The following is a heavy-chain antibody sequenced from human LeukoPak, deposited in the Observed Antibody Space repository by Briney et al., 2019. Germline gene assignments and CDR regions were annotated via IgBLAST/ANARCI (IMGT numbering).Heavy chain of an antibody. J-gene: IGHJ4*02. CDR2: IYHSGST. V-gene: IGHV4-30-2*01. CDR3: ARVNAYGSGSSSFDY. D-gene: IGHD3-10*01. CDR1: GGSISSGGYY. Sequence: SETLSLTCTVSGGSISSGGYYWSWIRQPPGKGLEWIGYIYHSGSTYYNPSLKSRVTISVDRSKNQFSLKLSSVTAADTAVYYCARVNAYGSGSSSFDYWGQGTLVTVSS.